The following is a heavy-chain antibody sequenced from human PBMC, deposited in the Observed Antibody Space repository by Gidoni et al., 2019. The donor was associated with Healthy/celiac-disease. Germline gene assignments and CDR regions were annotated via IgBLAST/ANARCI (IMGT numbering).Heavy chain of an antibody. V-gene: IGHV3-11*01. J-gene: IGHJ4*02. D-gene: IGHD3-3*01. CDR2: ISSSGSTI. Sequence: QVPLVASGGGLVTPGGSLRLSCAASGFTFSAYYMSWIRQAPGQGLEWVSYISSSGSTIYYAESVKGRFTISRDNAKNSLYLQMNGLRAEDTAVYYCARCPSHYYDFWSGYLDYWGQGTLVTVSS. CDR1: GFTFSAYY. CDR3: ARCPSHYYDFWSGYLDY.